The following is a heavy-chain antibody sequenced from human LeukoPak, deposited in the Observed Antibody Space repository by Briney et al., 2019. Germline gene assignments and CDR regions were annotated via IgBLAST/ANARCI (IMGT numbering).Heavy chain of an antibody. CDR1: GYTFTSYG. D-gene: IGHD1-26*01. V-gene: IGHV1-18*01. J-gene: IGHJ4*02. CDR2: ISAYNGNT. CDR3: ARGLVGATNFDY. Sequence: ASVKVSCTASGYTFTSYGISWVRQAPGQGLEWMGWISAYNGNTNYAQKLQGRVSMTTDTSTSTAYMELTSLRSDDTAVYYCARGLVGATNFDYWGQGTLVTVSS.